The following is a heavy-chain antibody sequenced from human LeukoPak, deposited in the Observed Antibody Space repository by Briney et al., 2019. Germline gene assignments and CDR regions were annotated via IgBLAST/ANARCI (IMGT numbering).Heavy chain of an antibody. D-gene: IGHD2-15*01. CDR3: AGRYDYYYYMDV. Sequence: PSETLSLTCTVSGGSITSSSYYWGWIRQPPGKGLEWIGSAYYSGNTYYNPSLKSRVTLPVDTSKNQFSLNLSSVTAADTAVYYCAGRYDYYYYMDVWGKGTTVTVSS. V-gene: IGHV4-39*01. CDR1: GGSITSSSYY. CDR2: AYYSGNT. J-gene: IGHJ6*03.